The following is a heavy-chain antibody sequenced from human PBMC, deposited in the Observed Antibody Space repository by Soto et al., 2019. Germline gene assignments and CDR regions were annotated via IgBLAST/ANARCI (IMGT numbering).Heavy chain of an antibody. J-gene: IGHJ6*02. CDR2: IWYDGSNK. V-gene: IGHV3-33*01. CDR1: GLNFISYG. D-gene: IGHD3-9*01. Sequence: GGSLRLSCTASGLNFISYGMHWVRQATGKGLEWVAVIWYDGSNKYYADSVKGRFTISRDNSKNTLYLQMNSLRAEDTAVYYCARDRDYDILTGNYYGMDVWGQGTTVTVSS. CDR3: ARDRDYDILTGNYYGMDV.